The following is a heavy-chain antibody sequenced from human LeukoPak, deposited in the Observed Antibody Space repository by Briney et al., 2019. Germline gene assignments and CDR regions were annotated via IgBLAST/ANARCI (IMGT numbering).Heavy chain of an antibody. CDR1: GFTFSSYA. V-gene: IGHV3-30-3*01. CDR2: ISYDGSNK. D-gene: IGHD3-9*01. J-gene: IGHJ4*02. CDR3: ARSSLYYDILTGSPDY. Sequence: GGSLRLSCAASGFTFSSYAMHWVRQAPGKGLEWVAVISYDGSNKYYADSVKGRFTIYRDNSKNTLYLQMNSLRAEDTAVYYCARSSLYYDILTGSPDYWGQGTLVTVSS.